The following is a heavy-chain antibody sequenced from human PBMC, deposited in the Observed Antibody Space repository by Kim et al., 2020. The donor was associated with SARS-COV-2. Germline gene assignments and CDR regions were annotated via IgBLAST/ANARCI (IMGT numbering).Heavy chain of an antibody. V-gene: IGHV3-15*01. D-gene: IGHD3-22*01. CDR1: GFTFSNAW. J-gene: IGHJ6*02. CDR3: TTTTGYYDSSGYYYIYYYYGMDV. CDR2: IKSKTDGGTI. Sequence: GGSLRLSCAASGFTFSNAWMSWVRQAPGKGLEWVGRIKSKTDGGTIDYAAPVKGRFTISRDDSKNTLYLQMNSLKTEDTAVYYCTTTTGYYDSSGYYYIYYYYGMDVWGQGTTVTVSS.